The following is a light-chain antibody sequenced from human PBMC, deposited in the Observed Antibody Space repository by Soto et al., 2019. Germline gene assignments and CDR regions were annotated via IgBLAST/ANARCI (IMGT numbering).Light chain of an antibody. V-gene: IGKV3-15*01. Sequence: EIVVTQSPATLSVSPGERATLSCRASQSVGNNFAWYQQKPGQAPRLLIFTTSTRATGVPARFSGSGSGTEFTLTISSLQSEDFAVYYCQQYSDWPLTVGGGTKVEIE. CDR3: QQYSDWPLT. CDR2: TTS. CDR1: QSVGNN. J-gene: IGKJ4*01.